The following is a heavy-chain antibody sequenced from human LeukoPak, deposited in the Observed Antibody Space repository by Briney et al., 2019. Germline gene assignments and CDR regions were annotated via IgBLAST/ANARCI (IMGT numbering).Heavy chain of an antibody. J-gene: IGHJ6*03. D-gene: IGHD3-22*01. V-gene: IGHV3-21*01. CDR2: ITSSGTYT. CDR1: GFTFSNYN. CDR3: ARVIVQFHYMDV. Sequence: PGGSLRLSCADSGFTFSNYNMNWVRQAPGKAMEWVSSITSSGTYTFYADSVKGRFIISRDNAKNSLYLQMDSLGPADTAVYYCARVIVQFHYMDVWGKGTTVTVSS.